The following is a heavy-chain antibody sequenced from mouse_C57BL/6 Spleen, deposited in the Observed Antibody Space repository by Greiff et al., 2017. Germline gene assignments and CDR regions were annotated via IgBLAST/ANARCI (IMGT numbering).Heavy chain of an antibody. CDR1: GYTFTDYY. CDR2: INPYNGGT. J-gene: IGHJ2*01. Sequence: VQLKESGPVLVKPGASVKMSCKASGYTFTDYYMNWVKQSHGKSLEWIGVINPYNGGTSYNQKFKGKATLTVDKSSSTAYMELNSLTSEDSAVYYCACDGIFDYWGQGTTLTVSS. V-gene: IGHV1-19*01. D-gene: IGHD1-1*01. CDR3: ACDGIFDY.